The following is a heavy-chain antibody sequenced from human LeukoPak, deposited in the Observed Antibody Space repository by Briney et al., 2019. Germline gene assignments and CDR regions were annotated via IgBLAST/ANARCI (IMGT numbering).Heavy chain of an antibody. V-gene: IGHV4-34*01. D-gene: IGHD6-25*01. CDR2: INHSGST. CDR1: GGSFSGYY. J-gene: IGHJ5*02. Sequence: SETLSLTCAVYGGSFSGYYWSWIRQPPGKGLEWIGEINHSGSTNYNPSLKSRVTISVDTSKNQLSLKLSSVTAADTAVYYCARVGIAAPNWFDPWGQGTLVTVSS. CDR3: ARVGIAAPNWFDP.